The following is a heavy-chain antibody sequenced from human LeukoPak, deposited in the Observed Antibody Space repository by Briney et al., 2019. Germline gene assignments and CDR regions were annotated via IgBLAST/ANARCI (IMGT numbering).Heavy chain of an antibody. CDR3: ARWGQLAFDY. CDR2: ISSNGGST. J-gene: IGHJ4*02. D-gene: IGHD6-6*01. V-gene: IGHV3-64*01. CDR1: GFTLSSYA. Sequence: GGSLRLSCVVSGFTLSSYAMSWVRQAPGKGLEYVSAISSNGGSTYYANSVKGRFTISRDNSRNTLYLQMGSLRAEDMAVYYCARWGQLAFDYWGQGTLVTVSS.